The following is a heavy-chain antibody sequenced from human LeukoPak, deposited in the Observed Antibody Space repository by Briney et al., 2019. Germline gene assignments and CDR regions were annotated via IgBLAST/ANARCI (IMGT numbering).Heavy chain of an antibody. J-gene: IGHJ4*02. CDR3: AKARSRIGLVRDVFHY. D-gene: IGHD3-10*01. Sequence: GGSLRLSCAASGFTFDDYAMHWVRQTPGKGLEWLSGISWNSHYVEYADSVKGRFTISRDNAKNSLYLQMNSLGTEDTALYYCAKARSRIGLVRDVFHYWGQGTLVTVSS. CDR1: GFTFDDYA. V-gene: IGHV3-9*01. CDR2: ISWNSHYV.